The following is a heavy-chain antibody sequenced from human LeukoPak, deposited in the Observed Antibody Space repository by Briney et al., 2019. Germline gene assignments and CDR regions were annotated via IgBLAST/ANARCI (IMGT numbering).Heavy chain of an antibody. CDR3: AKDEDYHDSGSYYDALDL. J-gene: IGHJ3*01. Sequence: HPGGSLRLSCAASGFTFSTHAMTWVRQAPGKGLEWVSVISGSSTYYADSVKGRFTISRDNSKNTLYLQMNSLRAEDTAVYYCAKDEDYHDSGSYYDALDLWGQGTMVTVSS. V-gene: IGHV3-23*01. CDR1: GFTFSTHA. CDR2: ISGSST. D-gene: IGHD3-10*01.